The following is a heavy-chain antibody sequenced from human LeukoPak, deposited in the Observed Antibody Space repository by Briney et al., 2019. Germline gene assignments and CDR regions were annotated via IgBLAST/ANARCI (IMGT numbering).Heavy chain of an antibody. J-gene: IGHJ4*02. D-gene: IGHD3-3*01. CDR1: GGSFSGYY. V-gene: IGHV4-34*01. CDR3: ARTYSDFQRGHFDY. Sequence: SETLSLTCAVYGGSFSGYYWSWIRQPPGKGLEWIGSIYYTGSTYYTPSLKSRVTISVDTSKNQFSLKLSSVTAADTAVYYCARTYSDFQRGHFDYWGQGTLVTVSS. CDR2: IYYTGST.